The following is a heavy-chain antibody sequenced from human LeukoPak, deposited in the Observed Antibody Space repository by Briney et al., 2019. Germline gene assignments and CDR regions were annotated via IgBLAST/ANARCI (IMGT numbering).Heavy chain of an antibody. J-gene: IGHJ6*02. D-gene: IGHD1-26*01. CDR3: ARDRKYSGSYYGMDV. V-gene: IGHV4-34*01. CDR1: GGSFSGYY. CDR2: INHSGST. Sequence: PSETLSLTCAVYGGSFSGYYWSWIRQPPGKGLEWIGEINHSGSTNYNPSLKSRVTISVDTSKNQFSLKLSSVTAADTAVYYCARDRKYSGSYYGMDVWGQGTTVTVSS.